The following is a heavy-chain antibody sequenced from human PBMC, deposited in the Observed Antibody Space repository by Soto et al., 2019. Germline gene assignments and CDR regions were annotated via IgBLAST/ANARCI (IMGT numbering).Heavy chain of an antibody. Sequence: SETLSLTCPVSGGSISSGDYYWSWIRQPPGKGLEWIGYIYYSGSTYYNPSLKSRVTISVDTSMNQFSLKLSSVTAAGTAVYYCARAHGGNSDFDYWGQGTLVTVSS. D-gene: IGHD2-21*02. CDR2: IYYSGST. CDR1: GGSISSGDYY. V-gene: IGHV4-30-4*01. CDR3: ARAHGGNSDFDY. J-gene: IGHJ4*02.